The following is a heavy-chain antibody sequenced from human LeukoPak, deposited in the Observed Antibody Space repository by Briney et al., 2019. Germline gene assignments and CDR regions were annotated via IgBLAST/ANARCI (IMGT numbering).Heavy chain of an antibody. J-gene: IGHJ5*01. CDR3: AKDISAHMEPPDWFDS. CDR2: INPDSGGT. Sequence: GASVKVSCKASGYSFSDYYMHWVRQAPGQGLEWMGWINPDSGGTHYAQKFQGRVTLTRDTSLSTAYMELSRLRSDDTAVYYCAKDISAHMEPPDWFDSWGQGTLATVSS. D-gene: IGHD6-13*01. V-gene: IGHV1-2*02. CDR1: GYSFSDYY.